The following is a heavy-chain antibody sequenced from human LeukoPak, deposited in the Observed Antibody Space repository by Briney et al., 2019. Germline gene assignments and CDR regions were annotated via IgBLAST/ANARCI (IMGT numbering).Heavy chain of an antibody. D-gene: IGHD3-22*01. J-gene: IGHJ6*03. CDR1: GYTFTSYG. Sequence: ASVKVSCKASGYTFTSYGISWVRQAPGQGLEWMGWISAYNGNTNNAQKLQGRVTMTTDTSTSTAYMELRSLRSDDTAVYYCARWGYYYDSSGYHYYYYYYMDVWGKGTTVTVSS. CDR2: ISAYNGNT. V-gene: IGHV1-18*04. CDR3: ARWGYYYDSSGYHYYYYYYMDV.